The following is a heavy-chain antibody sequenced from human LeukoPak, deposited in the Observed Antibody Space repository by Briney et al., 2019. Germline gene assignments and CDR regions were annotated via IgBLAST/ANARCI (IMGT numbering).Heavy chain of an antibody. V-gene: IGHV3-30*03. D-gene: IGHD1-7*01. Sequence: TGGSLRLSCAASGFTFSSYGMHWVRQAPGKGLEWVAVISYDGSNRYYADSVKGRFTISRDNSKNTLYLQMNSLRAEDTAVYYCARDYLKLELASTFDYWGQGTLVTVSS. J-gene: IGHJ4*02. CDR3: ARDYLKLELASTFDY. CDR2: ISYDGSNR. CDR1: GFTFSSYG.